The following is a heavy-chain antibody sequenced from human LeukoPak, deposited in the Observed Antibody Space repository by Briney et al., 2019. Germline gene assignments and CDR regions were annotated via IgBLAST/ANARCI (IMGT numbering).Heavy chain of an antibody. V-gene: IGHV1-8*01. D-gene: IGHD3-16*01. CDR3: ARDLDPPGGFDY. CDR2: MNPNSGNT. Sequence: ASVKASCKASGYTFTSYDINWVRQATGQGLEWMGWMNPNSGNTGYAQKFQGRVTMTRNTSISTAYMELSSLRSEDTAVYYCARDLDPPGGFDYWGQGTLVTVSS. J-gene: IGHJ4*02. CDR1: GYTFTSYD.